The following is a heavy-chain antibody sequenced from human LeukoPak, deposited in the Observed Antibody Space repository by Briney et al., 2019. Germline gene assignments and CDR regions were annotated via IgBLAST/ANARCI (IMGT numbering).Heavy chain of an antibody. CDR2: LNPNSGNA. J-gene: IGHJ5*02. CDR1: GYILTTYD. V-gene: IGHV1-8*03. D-gene: IGHD7-27*01. Sequence: GASVKVSCKASGYILTTYDIGWVRQATGQGLEWMGWLNPNSGNAGYAQKFQGRVTISRNTSISTAYMELSSLRPDDTAIYYCARRKFLGWFDPWGQGTLVTVSS. CDR3: ARRKFLGWFDP.